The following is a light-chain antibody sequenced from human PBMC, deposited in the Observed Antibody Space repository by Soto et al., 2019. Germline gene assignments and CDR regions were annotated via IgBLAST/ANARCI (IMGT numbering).Light chain of an antibody. V-gene: IGKV3-15*01. CDR1: QSVSSN. Sequence: ETVMTQSPATLSVSPGESPTLSCRASQSVSSNLAWYQQKPGQATRLLIYDASTRATCIPARFSGSGSGTECNLTIIRLQSEDFAVYYVQQYNTWPLTFGPGTNVAI. J-gene: IGKJ3*01. CDR2: DAS. CDR3: QQYNTWPLT.